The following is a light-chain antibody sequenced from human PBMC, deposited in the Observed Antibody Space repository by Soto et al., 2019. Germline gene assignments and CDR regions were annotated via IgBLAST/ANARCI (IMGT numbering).Light chain of an antibody. Sequence: DIVMTQSPLSLPVTPGEPASISCRSSQSLLHSNGYNYLDWYLQKPGQSPQLLIYLGSNRASGVPDRFSGSGSGTDFTLKISRVKAEDVGVYYCMQALQTPSYTFGQGTKLEIK. CDR3: MQALQTPSYT. CDR2: LGS. CDR1: QSLLHSNGYNY. J-gene: IGKJ2*01. V-gene: IGKV2-28*01.